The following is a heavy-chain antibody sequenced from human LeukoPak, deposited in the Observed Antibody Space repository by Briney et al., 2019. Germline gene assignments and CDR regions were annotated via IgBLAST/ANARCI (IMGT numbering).Heavy chain of an antibody. CDR2: IKEDGSVK. Sequence: PGGSLRLSCAASGFTFSSRWVSWVRQAPGEGLEWVANIKEDGSVKNYVDSVKGRFTISRDNAKNSLFLQMNSLRAEDTAVYYCARDLGSGIDYWGQGTLVTVSS. D-gene: IGHD2-15*01. V-gene: IGHV3-7*05. CDR1: GFTFSSRW. CDR3: ARDLGSGIDY. J-gene: IGHJ4*02.